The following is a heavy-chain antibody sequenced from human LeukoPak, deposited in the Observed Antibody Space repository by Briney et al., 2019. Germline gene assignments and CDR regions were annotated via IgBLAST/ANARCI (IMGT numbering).Heavy chain of an antibody. CDR2: TNRDGSEK. CDR3: ARVPPYYYDSSGLPDY. D-gene: IGHD3-22*01. CDR1: EFTFTNFW. Sequence: GGSLRLSCAASEFTFTNFWMSWVRQAPGKGLEWVANTNRDGSEKYYVDSVKGRVTISRDNAKNSLYLQMNSLRSDDTAVYYCARVPPYYYDSSGLPDYWGQGTLVTVSS. V-gene: IGHV3-7*03. J-gene: IGHJ4*02.